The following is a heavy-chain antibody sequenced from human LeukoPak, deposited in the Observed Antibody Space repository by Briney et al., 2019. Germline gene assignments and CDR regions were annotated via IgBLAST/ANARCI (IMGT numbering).Heavy chain of an antibody. CDR3: ARVTPYSSGWYGCYFDY. Sequence: SVKVSCKASVGTFTSYAISWVRQAPGPRLEWMGGIIPIFGTANNAQKCQGRVRITTDESTSTAYMELSSLRSEDTAVYYCARVTPYSSGWYGCYFDYWGQGTLVTVSS. CDR2: IIPIFGTA. J-gene: IGHJ4*02. D-gene: IGHD6-19*01. V-gene: IGHV1-69*05. CDR1: VGTFTSYA.